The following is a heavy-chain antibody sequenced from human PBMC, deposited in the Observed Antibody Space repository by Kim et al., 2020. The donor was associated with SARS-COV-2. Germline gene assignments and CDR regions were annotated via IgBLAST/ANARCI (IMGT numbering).Heavy chain of an antibody. CDR2: ISWDSGSI. J-gene: IGHJ6*02. CDR3: AKIPWDLTDYGMYV. V-gene: IGHV3-9*01. Sequence: GGSLRLSCAASGFTFDDYAMHWVRQAPGKGLEWVSGISWDSGSIGYADSVKGRFTISRDNAKNSLYLQMNSLRAEDTALYYCAKIPWDLTDYGMYVWGEG. CDR1: GFTFDDYA. D-gene: IGHD1-26*01.